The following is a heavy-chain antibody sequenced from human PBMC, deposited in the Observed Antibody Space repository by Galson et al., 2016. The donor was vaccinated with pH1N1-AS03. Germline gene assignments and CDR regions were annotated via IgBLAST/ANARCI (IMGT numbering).Heavy chain of an antibody. CDR3: AKAAEFASTTDDFEY. V-gene: IGHV3-30*18. CDR1: GFIFTSYK. CDR2: ISFDGNNR. J-gene: IGHJ4*02. D-gene: IGHD5/OR15-5a*01. Sequence: SLRLSCAASGFIFTSYKMHWVRQAPGKGLEWVAVISFDGNNRYYMDSVKGRFSISRDDSKNTLYLQMNSLRAEDTAVYYCAKAAEFASTTDDFEYWGQGTLVTVTS.